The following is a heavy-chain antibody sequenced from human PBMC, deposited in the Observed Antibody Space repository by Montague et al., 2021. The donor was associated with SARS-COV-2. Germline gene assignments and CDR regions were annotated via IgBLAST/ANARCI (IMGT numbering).Heavy chain of an antibody. CDR3: ARGQVTVFAVLIALPAAGAIDV. Sequence: SETLSLTCTVAGGCISTTNYYWAWIRQPPGKGLKWVGEVNHSGSSNYNPSLKSRVTISVDKSKNQISLKLTSVTAADTATYYCARGQVTVFAVLIALPAAGAIDVWGQGTTVTVSS. CDR2: VNHSGSS. V-gene: IGHV4-61*05. D-gene: IGHD3-3*01. CDR1: GGCISTTNYY. J-gene: IGHJ3*01.